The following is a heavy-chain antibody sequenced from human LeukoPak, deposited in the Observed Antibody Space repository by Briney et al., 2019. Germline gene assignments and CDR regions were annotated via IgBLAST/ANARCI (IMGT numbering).Heavy chain of an antibody. D-gene: IGHD3-10*01. J-gene: IGHJ5*02. CDR2: INPKGGT. CDR1: GYTFNGYY. Sequence: ASVKVSCKASGYTFNGYYIHWVRQAPGLGLEWMGWINPKGGTNYAQKFQGRVTMTRDTSISTAYMEVNRLRSDDTAVYYCASFEVGAWGQGTLVTVSS. V-gene: IGHV1-2*02. CDR3: ASFEVGA.